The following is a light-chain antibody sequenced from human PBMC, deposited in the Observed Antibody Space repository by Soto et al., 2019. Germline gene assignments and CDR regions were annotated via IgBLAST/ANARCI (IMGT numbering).Light chain of an antibody. CDR2: DAS. Sequence: EIVLTQSPATLSLSPGERATLSCRASQSVSSYLAWYQQKPGQAPRLLIYDASKRATGIPARFSGSGSGTDFTRTISSLEPEDLAVYYCQQRSRWLFGPGTKVDIK. CDR1: QSVSSY. V-gene: IGKV3-11*01. CDR3: QQRSRWL. J-gene: IGKJ3*01.